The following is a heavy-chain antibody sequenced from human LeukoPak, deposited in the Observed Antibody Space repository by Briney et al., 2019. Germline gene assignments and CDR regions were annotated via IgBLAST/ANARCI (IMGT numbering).Heavy chain of an antibody. J-gene: IGHJ6*03. CDR1: GGSISSYY. CDR2: IYYSGST. CDR3: ARSTVTTISYYYYCMDV. D-gene: IGHD4-17*01. Sequence: MASETLSLTCTVSGGSISSYYWSWIRQPPGKGLEWIGYIYYSGSTNYNPSLKSRVTISVDTSKNQFSLKLSSVTAADTAVYYCARSTVTTISYYYYCMDVWGKGTTVTISS. V-gene: IGHV4-59*01.